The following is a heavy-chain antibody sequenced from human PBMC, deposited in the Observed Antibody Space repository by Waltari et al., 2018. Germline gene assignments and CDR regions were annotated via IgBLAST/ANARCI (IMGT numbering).Heavy chain of an antibody. CDR1: GYTFTGYY. Sequence: QVQLVQSGAEVKKPGASVKVSCKASGYTFTGYYMHWVRQAPGQGLEWMGRINPNSGGTNYAQKFQGRVTMTRDTSISTAYMELSRLRSDDTAVYYCAREQYSSGWYYAFDIWGQGTMVTVSS. V-gene: IGHV1-2*06. D-gene: IGHD6-19*01. CDR2: INPNSGGT. CDR3: AREQYSSGWYYAFDI. J-gene: IGHJ3*02.